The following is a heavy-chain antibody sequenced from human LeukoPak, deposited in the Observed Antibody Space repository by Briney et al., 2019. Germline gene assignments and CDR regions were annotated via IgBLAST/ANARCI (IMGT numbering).Heavy chain of an antibody. CDR1: GFTFSSYA. Sequence: GGTLRLSCTASGFTFSSYAMSWVRQVPGKGPEWVAAIGGTGANTYYADSVKGRFTISRDNSKNTLYLQMNSLRAEDTAVYYCARDGATIFGVVISPPDYWGQGTLVTVSS. CDR2: IGGTGANT. D-gene: IGHD3-3*01. V-gene: IGHV3-23*01. CDR3: ARDGATIFGVVISPPDY. J-gene: IGHJ4*02.